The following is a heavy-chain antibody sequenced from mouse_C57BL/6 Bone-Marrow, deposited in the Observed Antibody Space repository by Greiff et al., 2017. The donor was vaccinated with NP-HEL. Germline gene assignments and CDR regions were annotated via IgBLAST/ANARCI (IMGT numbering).Heavy chain of an antibody. J-gene: IGHJ3*01. V-gene: IGHV5-6*02. CDR2: ISSGGSYT. CDR1: GFTFSSYG. Sequence: DVKLVESGGDLVKPGGSLKLSCAASGFTFSSYGMSWVRQTPDKRLEWVATISSGGSYTYYPDSVKGRFPISRDNAKNTLYLQMSSLKSEDTAMYYCARHDYYDYDGFAYWGQGTLVTVSA. D-gene: IGHD2-4*01. CDR3: ARHDYYDYDGFAY.